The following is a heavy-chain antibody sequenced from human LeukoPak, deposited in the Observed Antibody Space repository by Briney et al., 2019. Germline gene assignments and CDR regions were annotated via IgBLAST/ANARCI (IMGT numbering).Heavy chain of an antibody. CDR1: GFTFSSYS. CDR2: ISSSSSTI. D-gene: IGHD3-9*01. Sequence: GGSLRLSCAASGFTFSSYSMNWVRQAPGKGLEWVSYISSSSSTIYYADSVKGRFTISRDNAKNSLYLQMNSLRAEDTAVYYCARDRPTTSKSTIFDYWGQGTLVTVSS. CDR3: ARDRPTTSKSTIFDY. V-gene: IGHV3-48*01. J-gene: IGHJ4*02.